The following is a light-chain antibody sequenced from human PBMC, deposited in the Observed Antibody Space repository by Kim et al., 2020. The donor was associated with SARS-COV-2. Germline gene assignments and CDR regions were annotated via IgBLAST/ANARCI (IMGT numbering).Light chain of an antibody. CDR1: KLGDKY. J-gene: IGLJ1*01. CDR2: QDS. Sequence: SYELTQTPSVSVSPGQTASITCSGDKLGDKYACWYQQKPGQSPVLVIYQDSKRPSGLPERFSGSNSGNTATLTISGTQAMDEADYYCQAWDSSTVVFGTG. V-gene: IGLV3-1*01. CDR3: QAWDSSTVV.